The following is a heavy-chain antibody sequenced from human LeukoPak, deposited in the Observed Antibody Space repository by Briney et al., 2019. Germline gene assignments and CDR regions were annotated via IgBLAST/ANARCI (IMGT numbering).Heavy chain of an antibody. D-gene: IGHD1-26*01. Sequence: GRSLRLSCEASGFKFFTFAMHWVRRAPGKGLEWVTVIWFDGNQKFYGDSVKGRFTISRDNSQNTLYLQMSSLGPEDTAVYYCAKDAGTYRNFNFWGQGTMVTVSS. CDR1: GFKFFTFA. CDR2: IWFDGNQK. V-gene: IGHV3-30*04. CDR3: AKDAGTYRNFNF. J-gene: IGHJ3*01.